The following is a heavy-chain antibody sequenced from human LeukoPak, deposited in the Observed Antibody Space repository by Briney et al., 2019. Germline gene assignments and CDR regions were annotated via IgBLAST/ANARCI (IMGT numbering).Heavy chain of an antibody. CDR1: GLTFSYYG. J-gene: IGHJ4*02. Sequence: GGSLRLSCAASGLTFSYYGIHWVRQAPGKGLEWVAVISYDGLNKNYADSVKGRFTISGDNSKNTLYLQMNSLRVEDTAVYYCAKGVRSGYDRLDFWGQGTLVTVSS. CDR2: ISYDGLNK. D-gene: IGHD5-12*01. V-gene: IGHV3-30*18. CDR3: AKGVRSGYDRLDF.